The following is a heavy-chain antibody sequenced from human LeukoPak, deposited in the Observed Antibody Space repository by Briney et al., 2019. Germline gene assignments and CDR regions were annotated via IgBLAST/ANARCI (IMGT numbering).Heavy chain of an antibody. D-gene: IGHD3-22*01. CDR2: IPYSGST. CDR1: GDSISSNY. V-gene: IGHV4-59*01. J-gene: IGHJ4*02. CDR3: ARQSGVYDSSGYYYPLYFDY. Sequence: PSETLSLTCTVSGDSISSNYWSWIRQPPGKGLEWIGYIPYSGSTNYNASLKSRVTMSIDTSKNQFSLKLSSVTAADTAVYYCARQSGVYDSSGYYYPLYFDYWGQGTLVTVSS.